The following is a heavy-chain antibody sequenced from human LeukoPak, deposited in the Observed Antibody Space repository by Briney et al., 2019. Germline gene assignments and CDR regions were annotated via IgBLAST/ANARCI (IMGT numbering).Heavy chain of an antibody. J-gene: IGHJ4*02. CDR1: GYTFTSYG. CDR2: ISAYNGNT. CDR3: ARAFNSIQPLDY. D-gene: IGHD4-11*01. V-gene: IGHV1-18*01. Sequence: ASVKVSCKASGYTFTSYGISWVRQAPGQGLEWMGWISAYNGNTNYAQKLRGRVTMTTDTSTSTAYMELRSLRSEDTAMYYCARAFNSIQPLDYWGQGTLVTVSS.